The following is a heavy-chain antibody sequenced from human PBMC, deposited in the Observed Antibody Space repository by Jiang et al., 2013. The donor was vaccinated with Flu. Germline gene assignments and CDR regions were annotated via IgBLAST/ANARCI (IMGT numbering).Heavy chain of an antibody. V-gene: IGHV1-46*01. J-gene: IGHJ4*02. CDR3: ARDVQGDGTFDY. Sequence: AQKFQGRVTMTRDTSTSTVYMELSSLRSEDTAVYYCARDVQGDGTFDYWGQGTLVTVSS. D-gene: IGHD3-10*02.